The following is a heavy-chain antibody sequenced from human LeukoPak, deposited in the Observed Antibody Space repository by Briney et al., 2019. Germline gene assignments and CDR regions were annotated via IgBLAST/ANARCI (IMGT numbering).Heavy chain of an antibody. CDR3: ARPDGDSSSPVDY. CDR2: IYPGDSDT. D-gene: IGHD6-13*01. CDR1: GDRSTSYW. Sequence: HGSSPKISCKGSGDRSTSYWIGWVRQMPGKGLAGMGIIYPGDSDTRYSPSFQGQVTISADKSISTAYLQWSSVYAAATAMYYSARPDGDSSSPVDYWCQGTLVTVSS. V-gene: IGHV5-51*01. J-gene: IGHJ4*02.